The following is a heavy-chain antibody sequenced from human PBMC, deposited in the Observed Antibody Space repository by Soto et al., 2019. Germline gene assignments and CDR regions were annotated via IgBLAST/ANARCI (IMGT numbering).Heavy chain of an antibody. V-gene: IGHV3-21*01. CDR1: GFTFSSYS. J-gene: IGHJ3*02. CDR3: ARISSSGWGPYDAFDS. D-gene: IGHD6-19*01. Sequence: GSLRLSCAASGFTFSSYSMNWVRQAPGQGLEWVSSISSSSSYIYYADSVKGRFTISRDNAKNSLYLQMNSLRAEDTAVYYCARISSSGWGPYDAFDSWGQGTRVTVSS. CDR2: ISSSSSYI.